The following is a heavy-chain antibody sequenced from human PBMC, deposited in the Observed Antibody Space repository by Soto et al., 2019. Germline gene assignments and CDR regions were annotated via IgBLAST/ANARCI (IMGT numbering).Heavy chain of an antibody. CDR2: IYYSGST. V-gene: IGHV4-59*01. CDR3: ARAYGDYVFDY. CDR1: GGSISSYY. D-gene: IGHD4-17*01. J-gene: IGHJ4*02. Sequence: SETLSLTCTVSGGSISSYYWSWIRQPPGKGLEWIGYIYYSGSTNYNPSLRSRVTISVDTSKNQFSLKLSSVTAADTAVYYCARAYGDYVFDYWGQGTLVTVSS.